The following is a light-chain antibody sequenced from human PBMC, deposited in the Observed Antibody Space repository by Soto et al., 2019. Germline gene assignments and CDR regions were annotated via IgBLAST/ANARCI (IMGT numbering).Light chain of an antibody. CDR1: QSVCSN. Sequence: EIVMTQSPATLSVSPGERATLSCRASQSVCSNLAWYQQKPGQAPRLLIYGASTRATGIPARFSGSGSGTEFDLTISSMQSEDVAAYYCQQYNNWPWTFGQGNKVEIK. J-gene: IGKJ1*01. CDR2: GAS. CDR3: QQYNNWPWT. V-gene: IGKV3-15*01.